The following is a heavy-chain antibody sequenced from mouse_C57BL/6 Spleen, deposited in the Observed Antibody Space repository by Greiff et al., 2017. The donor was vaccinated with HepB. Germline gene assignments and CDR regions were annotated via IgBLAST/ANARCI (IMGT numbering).Heavy chain of an antibody. CDR3: TPPHEGFAY. CDR1: GFNIKDDY. V-gene: IGHV14-4*01. Sequence: EVQLQQSGAELVRPGASVKLSCTASGFNIKDDYMHWVKQRPEQGLEWIGWIDPENGDTEYASKFQGKATITADKSSNTAYLQLSSLTSEDTAVYYCTPPHEGFAYWGQGTLLTVSA. CDR2: IDPENGDT. J-gene: IGHJ3*01.